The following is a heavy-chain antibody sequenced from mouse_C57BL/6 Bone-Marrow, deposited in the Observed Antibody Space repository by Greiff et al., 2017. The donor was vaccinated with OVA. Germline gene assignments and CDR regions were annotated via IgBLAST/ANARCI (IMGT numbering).Heavy chain of an antibody. Sequence: QVQLQQPGAELVRPGSSVKLSCKASGYTFTSYWMHWVKQRPIQGLEWIGNIDPSDSETHYNQKFKDKATLTVDKSSSTAYMQLSSLTSEDSAVYYCARTANWEFYYFDYWGQGTTLTVSS. CDR1: GYTFTSYW. D-gene: IGHD4-1*01. CDR2: IDPSDSET. CDR3: ARTANWEFYYFDY. V-gene: IGHV1-52*01. J-gene: IGHJ2*01.